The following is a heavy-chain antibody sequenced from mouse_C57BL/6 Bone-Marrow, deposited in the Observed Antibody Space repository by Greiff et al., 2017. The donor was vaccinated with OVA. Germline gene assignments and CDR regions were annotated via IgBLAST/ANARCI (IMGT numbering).Heavy chain of an antibody. D-gene: IGHD2-3*01. Sequence: VQLQQSVAELVRPGASVKLSCTASGFNINNTYMHWVKQRLEQGLEWIGRIDPANGYTKYAPKFQGKATITADTSSNTAYLQLRILTSEDTAIYNSARDGFMDYWGKGTTLTVSS. CDR1: GFNINNTY. J-gene: IGHJ2*01. V-gene: IGHV14-3*01. CDR2: IDPANGYT. CDR3: ARDGFMDY.